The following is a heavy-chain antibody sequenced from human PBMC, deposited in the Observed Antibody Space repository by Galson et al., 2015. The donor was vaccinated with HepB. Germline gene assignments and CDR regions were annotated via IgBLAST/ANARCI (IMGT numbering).Heavy chain of an antibody. J-gene: IGHJ3*02. CDR2: ISWNSGSI. CDR1: GFTFDDYA. CDR3: AKAIDYGGNSEGAFDI. V-gene: IGHV3-9*01. D-gene: IGHD4-23*01. Sequence: SLRLSCAASGFTFDDYAMHWVRQAPGKGLEWVSGISWNSGSIGYADSVKGRFTISRDNAKNSLYLQMDSLRAEDTALYYCAKAIDYGGNSEGAFDIWGQGTMVTVSS.